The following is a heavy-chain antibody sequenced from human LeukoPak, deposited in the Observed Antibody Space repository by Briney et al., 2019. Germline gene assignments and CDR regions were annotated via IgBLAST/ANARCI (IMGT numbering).Heavy chain of an antibody. Sequence: ASVKVSCKASGYTFTDYYIHWVRQAPGQGLEWMGWINPNNGGTNYAQKFQGRVTMTRDTSISTAYMELSRPRSDDTAVYYCAREVDYYDTSDYFPLGYWGQGTLVTVSS. J-gene: IGHJ4*02. CDR2: INPNNGGT. CDR3: AREVDYYDTSDYFPLGY. V-gene: IGHV1-2*02. CDR1: GYTFTDYY. D-gene: IGHD3-22*01.